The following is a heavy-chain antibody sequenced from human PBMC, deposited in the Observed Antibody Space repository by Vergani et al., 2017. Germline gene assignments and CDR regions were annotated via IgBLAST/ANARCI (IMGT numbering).Heavy chain of an antibody. Sequence: QVPLVQSGAEVKKPGASVKVSCKASGYPFTSYGVSWVRQAPGQGLEWMGWLSAYNGNTNYAQKLQGRVTMNTDTSTSTAYMELRSLRSDDTAVYYCARFGYQDDAFDIWGQGTMVTVSS. CDR2: LSAYNGNT. CDR1: GYPFTSYG. CDR3: ARFGYQDDAFDI. V-gene: IGHV1-18*04. J-gene: IGHJ3*02. D-gene: IGHD5-18*01.